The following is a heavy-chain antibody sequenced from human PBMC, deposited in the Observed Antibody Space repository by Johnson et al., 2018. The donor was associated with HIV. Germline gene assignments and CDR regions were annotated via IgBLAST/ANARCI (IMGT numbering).Heavy chain of an antibody. Sequence: QVQLVESGGGVVQPGRSLRLSCAASGFTFSSYAMHWVRQAPGKGLEWVAVISYDGSNKYYADSVKGRFTISRDNSKNTLYLQMNSLRAEDTAVYYCTTWWELLGPDDAFDIWGQGTMVTVSS. J-gene: IGHJ3*02. D-gene: IGHD1-26*01. CDR2: ISYDGSNK. CDR3: TTWWELLGPDDAFDI. CDR1: GFTFSSYA. V-gene: IGHV3-30-3*01.